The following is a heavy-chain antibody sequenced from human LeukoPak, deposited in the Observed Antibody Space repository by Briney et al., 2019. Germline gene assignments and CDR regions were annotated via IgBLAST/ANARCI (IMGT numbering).Heavy chain of an antibody. J-gene: IGHJ4*02. CDR1: GFTSTDYG. V-gene: IGHV3-49*04. Sequence: GGSLRLSCKGSGFTSTDYGTSWVRRAPGKGLEWVGCIRSKVSGATIEYAASVKGRFSIARDDSKNIAYLQMNSLKSEDTAVYYCTRDAYTTGWNSDYWGQGTLVTVSS. CDR3: TRDAYTTGWNSDY. D-gene: IGHD6-19*01. CDR2: IRSKVSGATI.